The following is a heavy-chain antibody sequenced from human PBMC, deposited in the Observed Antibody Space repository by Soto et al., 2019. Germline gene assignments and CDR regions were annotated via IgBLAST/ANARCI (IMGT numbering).Heavy chain of an antibody. V-gene: IGHV3-48*01. D-gene: IGHD6-19*01. CDR3: ARVPSSGWRYFFDY. J-gene: IGHJ4*02. CDR2: IGSSSVTI. Sequence: GGSLILSCAASGFTLSNYVMNWVRQAPGKGLEWISCIGSSSVTIFHADSVKGRFTISRDSAKNSLYLQMNSLRAEDTAMYYCARVPSSGWRYFFDYWGLGTLVTVSS. CDR1: GFTLSNYV.